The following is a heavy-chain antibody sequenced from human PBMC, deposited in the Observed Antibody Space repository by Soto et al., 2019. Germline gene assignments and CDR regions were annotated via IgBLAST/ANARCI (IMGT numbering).Heavy chain of an antibody. Sequence: TSETLSLTCAVYGGSFSGYYCSWIRQPPGKGLEWIGEINHSGSTNYNPSLKSRVTISVDTSKNQFSLKLSPVTAADTAVYYCARAKQTRITMVRGVIQVWFDPWGQGTLVTVSS. V-gene: IGHV4-34*01. CDR1: GGSFSGYY. J-gene: IGHJ5*02. CDR3: ARAKQTRITMVRGVIQVWFDP. CDR2: INHSGST. D-gene: IGHD3-10*01.